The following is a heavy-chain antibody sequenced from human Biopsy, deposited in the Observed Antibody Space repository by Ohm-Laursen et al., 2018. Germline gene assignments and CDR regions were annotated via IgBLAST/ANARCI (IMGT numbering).Heavy chain of an antibody. V-gene: IGHV3-23*01. J-gene: IGHJ4*02. CDR3: AREAGPCGGDCYGFFDF. CDR1: GFTFGNYA. D-gene: IGHD2-21*02. CDR2: ISNRSGTK. Sequence: SLRLSCAVSGFTFGNYAMSWVRQTPGKGLEWVSLISNRSGTKSYTDSVKGRFSISRDNSKNTLYLQMNSLRVEDTAVYFCAREAGPCGGDCYGFFDFWGRGILVTVSS.